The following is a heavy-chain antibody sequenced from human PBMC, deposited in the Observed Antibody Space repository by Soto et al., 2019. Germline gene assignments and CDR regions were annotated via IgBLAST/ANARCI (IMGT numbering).Heavy chain of an antibody. CDR1: GDSVSSNDAA. Sequence: QVQVQQSGPGLVKPSQTLSLTCAISGDSVSSNDAAWNWLRQSPSRGLEWLGRTYYRSKWYHDYAISVKNQITINQHTSKNQCSLQLNSMTPEYTAVYYYSRYFNGLDPWGQGTLVTVSS. J-gene: IGHJ5*02. CDR3: SRYFNGLDP. D-gene: IGHD2-8*01. CDR2: TYYRSKWYH. V-gene: IGHV6-1*01.